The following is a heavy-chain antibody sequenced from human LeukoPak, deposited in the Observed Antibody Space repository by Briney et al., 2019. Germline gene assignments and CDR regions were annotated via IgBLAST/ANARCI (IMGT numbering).Heavy chain of an antibody. D-gene: IGHD2-21*02. J-gene: IGHJ4*02. V-gene: IGHV1-2*02. Sequence: ASVKGSCTTSVYSFTDYYIHWVRQTPVHGREWMGWINPNSGGTNYAQKFQGRPIMTRDTSISTAYMELSRLRSDDTAVYYCARDRLYCGGDCYSEAGDYWGQGTLVTVSS. CDR1: VYSFTDYY. CDR2: INPNSGGT. CDR3: ARDRLYCGGDCYSEAGDY.